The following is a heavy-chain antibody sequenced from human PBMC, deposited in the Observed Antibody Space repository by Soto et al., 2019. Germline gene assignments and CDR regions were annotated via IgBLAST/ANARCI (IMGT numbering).Heavy chain of an antibody. Sequence: PGESLKISCKGSGYSFTSYWIGWVRQMPWKGLEWMGIIYPGDSDTRYSPSFQGQVTISADKSISTAYLQWSSLKASDTAMYYCARLTRSGSYYYYYGMDVWGQGTTVTVSS. CDR1: GYSFTSYW. D-gene: IGHD1-26*01. CDR3: ARLTRSGSYYYYYGMDV. V-gene: IGHV5-51*01. CDR2: IYPGDSDT. J-gene: IGHJ6*02.